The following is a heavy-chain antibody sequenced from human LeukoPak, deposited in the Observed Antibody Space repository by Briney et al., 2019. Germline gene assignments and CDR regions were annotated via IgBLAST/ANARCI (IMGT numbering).Heavy chain of an antibody. D-gene: IGHD6-13*01. Sequence: GGSLRLSCAASGFTFSSYWMSWVRQAPGKGLEWVSSISSSSSYIYYADSVKGRFTISRDNAKNSLYLQMNSLRAEDTAVYYCARDGSGVVGAAAGLNHFDYWGQGTLVTVSS. CDR2: ISSSSSYI. CDR1: GFTFSSYW. CDR3: ARDGSGVVGAAAGLNHFDY. J-gene: IGHJ4*02. V-gene: IGHV3-21*04.